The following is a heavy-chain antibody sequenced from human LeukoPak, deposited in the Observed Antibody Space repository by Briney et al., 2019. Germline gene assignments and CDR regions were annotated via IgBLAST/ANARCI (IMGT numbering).Heavy chain of an antibody. CDR3: AKASGFDY. CDR2: ISYDGSNK. J-gene: IGHJ4*02. CDR1: RFTFSNYW. Sequence: GGSLRLSCVASRFTFSNYWMSWVRQAPGKGLEWVAVISYDGSNKYYADSVKGRFTISRDNSKNTLYLQMNSLRAEDTAVYYCAKASGFDYWGQGTLVTVSS. V-gene: IGHV3-30*18.